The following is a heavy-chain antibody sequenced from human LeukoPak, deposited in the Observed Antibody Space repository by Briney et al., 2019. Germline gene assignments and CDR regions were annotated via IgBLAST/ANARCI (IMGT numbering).Heavy chain of an antibody. CDR2: ISSDGSNT. D-gene: IGHD1-26*01. J-gene: IGHJ4*02. CDR1: GFTFSTYW. V-gene: IGHV3-74*01. CDR3: AKDPQVGATPWGYFDY. Sequence: PGGSLRLSCAASGFTFSTYWMHWVRQAPGKGLVWVSRISSDGSNTNYADSVKGRFTISRDNANNTLYLQMNSLRAEDTAVYYCAKDPQVGATPWGYFDYWGQGTLVTVSS.